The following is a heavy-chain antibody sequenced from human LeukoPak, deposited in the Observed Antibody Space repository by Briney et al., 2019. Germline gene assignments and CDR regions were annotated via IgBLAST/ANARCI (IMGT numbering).Heavy chain of an antibody. V-gene: IGHV1-24*01. CDR2: FDPEDGET. CDR1: GYTFTGYY. J-gene: IGHJ4*02. D-gene: IGHD4-17*01. CDR3: ATGPPGYGDYLWHY. Sequence: ASVKVSCKASGYTFTGYYMHWVRQAPGQGLEWMGGFDPEDGETIYAQKFQGRVTMTEDTSTDTAYMELSSLRSEDTAVYYCATGPPGYGDYLWHYWGQGTLVTVSS.